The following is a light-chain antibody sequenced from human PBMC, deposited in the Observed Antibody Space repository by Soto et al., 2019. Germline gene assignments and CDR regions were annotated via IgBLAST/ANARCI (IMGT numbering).Light chain of an antibody. Sequence: DIVMTQTPLSSPVTLGQPASISCRSSQSLVPSDGNTYLSWFQQRPGQPPRPLIYKISNRFSGVPDRFSGSGAGTEFTLKISRVEVEDVGTYYCMQATQFPITFCQGTRLEI. CDR2: KIS. CDR3: MQATQFPIT. J-gene: IGKJ5*01. CDR1: QSLVPSDGNTY. V-gene: IGKV2-24*01.